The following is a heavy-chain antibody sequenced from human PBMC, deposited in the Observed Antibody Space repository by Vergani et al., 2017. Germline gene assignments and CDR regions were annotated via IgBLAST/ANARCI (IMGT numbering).Heavy chain of an antibody. Sequence: QVQLQESGPGLVKPSQTLSLTCGVSFDSIRNLYCNWIRQPPGKGLEWIGSIHYSENTKYNPSLKTRVTISVDTSKNQFSLTLTSVTAADTAVYYCASDTHSGQRADRWGQGILVTVTS. CDR2: IHYSENT. V-gene: IGHV4-59*11. CDR3: ASDTHSGQRADR. J-gene: IGHJ5*02. D-gene: IGHD6-19*01. CDR1: FDSIRNLY.